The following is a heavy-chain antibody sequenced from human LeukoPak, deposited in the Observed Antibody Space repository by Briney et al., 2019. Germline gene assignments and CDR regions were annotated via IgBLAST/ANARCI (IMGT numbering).Heavy chain of an antibody. CDR3: ARDRYSIIDVFDI. CDR2: MNPNSGNT. Sequence: ASVKVSCKASGYTFTSYDINWVRQATGQGPEWMGWMNPNSGNTGYAQKFQGRVTMTRDTSITTAYMELSSLSSDDTAVYYCARDRYSIIDVFDIWGQGTMVTVSS. D-gene: IGHD3-16*02. J-gene: IGHJ3*02. V-gene: IGHV1-8*01. CDR1: GYTFTSYD.